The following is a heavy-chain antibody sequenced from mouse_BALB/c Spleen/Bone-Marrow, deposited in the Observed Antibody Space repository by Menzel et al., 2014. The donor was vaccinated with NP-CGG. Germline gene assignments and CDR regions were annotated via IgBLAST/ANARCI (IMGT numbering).Heavy chain of an antibody. V-gene: IGHV1S81*02. CDR1: GFTFTSYW. CDR3: ARDGNYGYAMDY. CDR2: VNPSNGRT. Sequence: QVQLQQSGDELVKPGASVKLSCMASGFTFTSYWIRWVKQRPGQGPEWIGEVNPSNGRTNYNEKFKSKATLTEDKSSSTAYMQLSSLTSEDSAVYYCARDGNYGYAMDYWGQGTSVTVSS. J-gene: IGHJ4*01. D-gene: IGHD2-1*01.